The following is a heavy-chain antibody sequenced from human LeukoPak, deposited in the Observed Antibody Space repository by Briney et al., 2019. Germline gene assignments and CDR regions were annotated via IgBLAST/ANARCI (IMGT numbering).Heavy chain of an antibody. D-gene: IGHD1-1*01. J-gene: IGHJ4*02. V-gene: IGHV1-46*01. Sequence: GASVKVSCKASGYTFTSYYMHWVRQAPGQGLEWMGIINPSGGSTSYAQKFQGRVTMTRDMSTSTVYMELSSLRSEDTAVYYCVRDLSQLERRASLGYWGQGTLVTVSS. CDR1: GYTFTSYY. CDR3: VRDLSQLERRASLGY. CDR2: INPSGGST.